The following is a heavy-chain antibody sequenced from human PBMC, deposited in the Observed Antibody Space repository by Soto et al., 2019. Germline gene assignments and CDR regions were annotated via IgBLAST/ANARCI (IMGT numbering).Heavy chain of an antibody. J-gene: IGHJ4*02. Sequence: SETLSLTCTVSGGSITTNNHYWGWIRQPPGKGLEYIGNFYYTGSTYYNPSLKSRLTIFVDTSNNQFSLKLSSVTAADTAIYYCARTQQLAFDYWGQGTLVTVSS. CDR3: ARTQQLAFDY. CDR1: GGSITTNNHY. D-gene: IGHD6-13*01. CDR2: FYYTGST. V-gene: IGHV4-39*01.